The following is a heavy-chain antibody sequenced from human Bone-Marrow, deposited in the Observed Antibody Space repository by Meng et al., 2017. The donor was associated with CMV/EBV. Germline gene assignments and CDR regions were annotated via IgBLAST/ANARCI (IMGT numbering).Heavy chain of an antibody. CDR1: GFTFSSYA. CDR2: ISSNGGST. V-gene: IGHV3-64*02. Sequence: GESLKISCAASGFTFSSYAMHWVRQAPGKGLEYVSAISSNGGSTYYADSVKGRLTISRDNSKNTLYLQMGSLRAEDMAVYYCASSGSSLSRGGMDVWGQGTTVTVSS. J-gene: IGHJ6*02. CDR3: ASSGSSLSRGGMDV. D-gene: IGHD1-26*01.